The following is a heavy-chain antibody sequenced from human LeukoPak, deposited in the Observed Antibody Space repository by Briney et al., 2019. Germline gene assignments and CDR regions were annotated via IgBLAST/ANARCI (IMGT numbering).Heavy chain of an antibody. CDR1: GGSFSGYY. D-gene: IGHD3-3*01. CDR3: ARGYYDFWSGYPAGMDV. J-gene: IGHJ6*02. Sequence: PSETLSLTCAVYGGSFSGYYWSWIRQPPGKGLEWIGEINHSGSTNYNPSLKSRVTISVDTSKNQFSLKLSSVTAADTAVYYCARGYYDFWSGYPAGMDVWGQGTTVTVSS. CDR2: INHSGST. V-gene: IGHV4-34*01.